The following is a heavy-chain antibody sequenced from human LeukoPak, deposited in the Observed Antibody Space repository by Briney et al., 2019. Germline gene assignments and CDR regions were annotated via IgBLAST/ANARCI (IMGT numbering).Heavy chain of an antibody. Sequence: SETLSLTCAVYGGSFSGYYWSWIRQPPGKGLEWIGEINHSGSTNYNPSLKSRVTISVDTSKNQFSLELSSVTAADTAVYYCARGLWFGESSFYFDYWGQGTLVTVSS. CDR1: GGSFSGYY. J-gene: IGHJ4*02. CDR3: ARGLWFGESSFYFDY. CDR2: INHSGST. D-gene: IGHD3-10*01. V-gene: IGHV4-34*01.